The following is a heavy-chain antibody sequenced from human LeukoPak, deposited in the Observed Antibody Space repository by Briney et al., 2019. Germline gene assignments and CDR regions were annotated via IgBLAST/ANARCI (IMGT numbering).Heavy chain of an antibody. D-gene: IGHD5-12*01. V-gene: IGHV4-38-2*02. J-gene: IGHJ4*02. CDR3: ARIYTGYPGVY. CDR1: GYSISSGHY. Sequence: PSETLSLTCTVSGYSISSGHYWGWIRQPPGKGLEWIGSIYRSGTTYYNPSLKSRVTISVDTSKNKNQISLSLGSVTAADAAVYYCARIYTGYPGVYWGQGTLVTVSS. CDR2: IYRSGTT.